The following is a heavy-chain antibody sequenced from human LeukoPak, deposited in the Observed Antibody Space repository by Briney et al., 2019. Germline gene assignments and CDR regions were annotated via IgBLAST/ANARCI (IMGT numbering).Heavy chain of an antibody. J-gene: IGHJ4*02. D-gene: IGHD2-15*01. CDR3: AGSAATLDY. Sequence: PGGSLRLSCAASGFTFSSYSMNWVRQAPGKGLEWVSSISSSSSYIYYADSEKGRFTISRDNAKNSLYLQMNSLRAEDTAVYYCAGSAATLDYWGQGTLVTVSS. V-gene: IGHV3-21*01. CDR2: ISSSSSYI. CDR1: GFTFSSYS.